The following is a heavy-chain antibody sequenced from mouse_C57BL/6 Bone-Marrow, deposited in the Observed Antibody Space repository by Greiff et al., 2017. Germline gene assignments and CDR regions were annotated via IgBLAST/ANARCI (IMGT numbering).Heavy chain of an antibody. J-gene: IGHJ4*01. CDR2: IDPSDSYT. CDR3: ASSPTDYAMDY. D-gene: IGHD1-1*01. CDR1: GYTFTSYW. V-gene: IGHV1-69*01. Sequence: QVQLQQPGAELVMPGASVKLSCKASGYTFTSYWMHWVKQRPGQGLEWIGEIDPSDSYTNYNQKFKGKSTLTVDKSSSTAYMQLSSLTSEDSAVYYWASSPTDYAMDYWGQGTSVTVSS.